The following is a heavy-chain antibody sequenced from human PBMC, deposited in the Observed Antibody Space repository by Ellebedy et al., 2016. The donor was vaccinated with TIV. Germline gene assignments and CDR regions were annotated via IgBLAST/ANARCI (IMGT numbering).Heavy chain of an antibody. V-gene: IGHV3-23*01. CDR1: GFTFSTYA. Sequence: GESLKISCAASGFTFSTYAMTWVRQAPGKGLEWVSTISGSGGRTYYADSVNGRLTISRDNSKNTLHLQMNSLRAEDTAVYYCTKDKGPVAFDIWGQGTMVTVSS. J-gene: IGHJ3*02. CDR3: TKDKGPVAFDI. CDR2: ISGSGGRT.